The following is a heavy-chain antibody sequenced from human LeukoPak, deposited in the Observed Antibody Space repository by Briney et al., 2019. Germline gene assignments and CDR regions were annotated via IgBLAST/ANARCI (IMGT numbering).Heavy chain of an antibody. CDR2: IYHSGST. J-gene: IGHJ3*02. CDR1: GGSISSGGYS. CDR3: ARSVVPAADDAFDI. V-gene: IGHV4-30-2*01. Sequence: SETLSLTCAVSGGSISSGGYSWGWIRQPPGKGLEWIGYIYHSGSTYYNPSLKSRVTISVDRSKNQFSLKLSSVTAADTAVYYCARSVVPAADDAFDIWGQGTMVTVSS. D-gene: IGHD2-2*01.